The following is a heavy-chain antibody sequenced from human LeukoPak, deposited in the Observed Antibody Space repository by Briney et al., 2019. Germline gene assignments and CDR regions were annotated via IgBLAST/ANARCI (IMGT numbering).Heavy chain of an antibody. V-gene: IGHV4-4*08. CDR1: NGSISRNC. CDR2: MCPSGRT. Sequence: SETLSHQSPESNGSISRNCCSRKREGQGKGLERSGFMCPSGRTDYNPSLKSRVTMSIDTSKNQLSMELRFLTAADTAVYYCATSYDGKTAPYDLWGHGTLVTVSS. J-gene: IGHJ5*02. D-gene: IGHD4-23*01. CDR3: ATSYDGKTAPYDL.